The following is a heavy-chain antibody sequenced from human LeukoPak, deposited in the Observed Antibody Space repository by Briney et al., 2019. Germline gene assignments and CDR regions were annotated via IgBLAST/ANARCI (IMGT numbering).Heavy chain of an antibody. J-gene: IGHJ6*02. V-gene: IGHV4-59*08. CDR2: IYYSGST. CDR1: GGSISSYY. CDR3: ASEKILSGMDV. Sequence: SETLSLTCTVSGGSISSYYWSWIRQPPGKGLEWIGYIYYSGSTYYNPSLKSRVTISVDTSKNQFSLKLTSVTAADTAVYNCASEKILSGMDVWGQGTTVTVSS. D-gene: IGHD2/OR15-2a*01.